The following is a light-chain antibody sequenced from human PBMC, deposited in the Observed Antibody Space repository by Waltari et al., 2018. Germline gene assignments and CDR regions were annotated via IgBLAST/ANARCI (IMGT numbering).Light chain of an antibody. V-gene: IGKV3-11*01. Sequence: EIVLTQSPATLSLSPGETATLSCRASHSVGTYLAWYQQKPGQAPRLLIYDASNRATGIPDRFRGSGSGTDFTLTISSLEPEDFALYYCQQRSSWTPHTFGQGPGLRSN. J-gene: IGKJ2*01. CDR1: HSVGTY. CDR3: QQRSSWTPHT. CDR2: DAS.